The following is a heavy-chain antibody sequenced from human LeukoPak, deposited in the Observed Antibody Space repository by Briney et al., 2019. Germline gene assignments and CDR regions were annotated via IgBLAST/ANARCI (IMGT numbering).Heavy chain of an antibody. V-gene: IGHV3-13*01. D-gene: IGHD2-21*02. CDR3: VRDTAVAAKFGNWHFDL. J-gene: IGHJ2*01. CDR1: GFTFRRYD. CDR2: IGTAGDT. Sequence: GGSLRLSCAASGFTFRRYDMHWVRQDTGRGLEWVSAIGTAGDTYYPGSVKGRFTISRENAKNSLYLQMNSLRAEDTAVYYCVRDTAVAAKFGNWHFDLWGRGTLVTVSS.